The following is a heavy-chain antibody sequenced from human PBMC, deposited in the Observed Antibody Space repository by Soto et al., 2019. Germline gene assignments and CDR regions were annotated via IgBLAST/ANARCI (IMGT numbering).Heavy chain of an antibody. D-gene: IGHD6-13*01. CDR3: ARVSYAEYSSSSIAVAAAFDY. J-gene: IGHJ4*02. V-gene: IGHV1-2*04. CDR1: GYTFTGYY. Sequence: GASVKVSCKASGYTFTGYYMHWVRQAPGQGLEWMGWINPNSGGTNYAQKFQGWVTMTRDTSISTAYMELSRLRSDDTAVYYCARVSYAEYSSSSIAVAAAFDYWGQGTLVTVS. CDR2: INPNSGGT.